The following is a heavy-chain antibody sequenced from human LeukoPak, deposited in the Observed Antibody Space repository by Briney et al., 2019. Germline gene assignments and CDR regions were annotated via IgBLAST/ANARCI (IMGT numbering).Heavy chain of an antibody. J-gene: IGHJ5*02. CDR3: ARDRGVLLWFGELFLSGFDP. Sequence: PSETLSFTCAVSGYSTSSGYYWGWIRQPPGKGLEWIGSIYHSGSTYYNPSLKSRVTISVDTSKNQFSLKLSSVTAADTAVYYCARDRGVLLWFGELFLSGFDPWGQGTLVTVSS. V-gene: IGHV4-38-2*02. CDR2: IYHSGST. CDR1: GYSTSSGYY. D-gene: IGHD3-10*01.